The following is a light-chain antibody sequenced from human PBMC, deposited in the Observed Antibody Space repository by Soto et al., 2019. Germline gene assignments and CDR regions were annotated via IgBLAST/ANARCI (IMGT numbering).Light chain of an antibody. V-gene: IGLV2-8*01. CDR2: EVS. CDR3: SSYAGSNNLV. Sequence: QSALTQPPSASGSPGQSVTLSCTGTSSDVGAYNYVSWYQQHPGKAPKLVIYEVSKRPSGVPDRFSGSQSGNTASLTVSGLQAEDEADCYCSSYAGSNNLVFGGGTQLTVL. CDR1: SSDVGAYNY. J-gene: IGLJ3*02.